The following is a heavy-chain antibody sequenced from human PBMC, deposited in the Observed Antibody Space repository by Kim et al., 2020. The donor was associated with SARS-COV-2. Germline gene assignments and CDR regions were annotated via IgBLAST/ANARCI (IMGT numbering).Heavy chain of an antibody. CDR1: GFTFSSYA. Sequence: GGSLRLSCAASGFTFSSYAMHWVRQAPGKGLEWVAVISYDGSNKYYADSVKGRFTISRDNSKNTLYLQMNSLRAEDTAVYYCARDESTDYWGQGTLVTVSS. CDR2: ISYDGSNK. J-gene: IGHJ4*02. V-gene: IGHV3-30-3*01. D-gene: IGHD2-2*01. CDR3: ARDESTDY.